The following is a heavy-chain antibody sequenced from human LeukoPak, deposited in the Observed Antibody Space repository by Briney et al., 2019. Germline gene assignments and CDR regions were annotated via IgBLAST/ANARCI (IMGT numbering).Heavy chain of an antibody. V-gene: IGHV3-48*03. J-gene: IGHJ6*02. CDR1: GFTFSSYE. CDR2: ISSSGSTI. CDR3: GGEGIGIGVSSSQFWKGGLNYSTSGLDS. Sequence: AGGSLRLSCAASGFTFSSYEMNWVRQAPGKGLDWVSYISSSGSTIYYADSVKGRFTISRDNAKNSLYLQMNSLRAEDTAVYYLGGEGIGIGVSSSQFWKGGLNYSTSGLDSWAQGPTVTSP. D-gene: IGHD2-15*01.